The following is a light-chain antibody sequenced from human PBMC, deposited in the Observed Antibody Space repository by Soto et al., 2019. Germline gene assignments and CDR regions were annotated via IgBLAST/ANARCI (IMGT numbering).Light chain of an antibody. CDR3: QQYGTSEII. V-gene: IGKV3-20*01. Sequence: EIVLTQSPGTLSLSPGERATLSCRASQSVSNNYIAWYQVKPGQAPRLLIYDTSSRATGIPDRFSGSGSGTDFTLTITRLEPEDFAVFYCQQYGTSEIIFGQGTRLEIK. CDR2: DTS. J-gene: IGKJ5*01. CDR1: QSVSNNY.